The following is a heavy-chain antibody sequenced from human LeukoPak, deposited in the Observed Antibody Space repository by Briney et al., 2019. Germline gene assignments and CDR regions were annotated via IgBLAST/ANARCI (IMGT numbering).Heavy chain of an antibody. CDR1: GGSFSGYY. Sequence: SETLSLTCAVYGGSFSGYYWSWIRQPPGKGVEWIGEINHSGSTNYNPSLKSRVTISVDTSKNQFSLKLSSVTAADTAVYYCARGRLRVDWLDPWGQGTLVTVSS. CDR3: ARGRLRVDWLDP. J-gene: IGHJ5*02. D-gene: IGHD3-10*01. V-gene: IGHV4-34*01. CDR2: INHSGST.